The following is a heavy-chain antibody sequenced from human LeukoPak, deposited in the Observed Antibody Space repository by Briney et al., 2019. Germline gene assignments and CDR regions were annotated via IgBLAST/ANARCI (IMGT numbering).Heavy chain of an antibody. J-gene: IGHJ4*02. CDR3: AKVSYDSSGYTPGYFDY. CDR1: GFTFSSYG. Sequence: GSLRLSCAASGFTFSSYGMHWVRQAPGKGLEGVTVISYDGSKKYYADSVKGRFTISRDNSKNTLYLQMNSLRAEDTAVYYCAKVSYDSSGYTPGYFDYWGQGTLVTVSS. CDR2: ISYDGSKK. D-gene: IGHD3-22*01. V-gene: IGHV3-30*18.